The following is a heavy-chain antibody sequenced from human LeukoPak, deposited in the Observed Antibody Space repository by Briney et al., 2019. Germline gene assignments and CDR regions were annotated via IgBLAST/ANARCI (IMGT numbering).Heavy chain of an antibody. CDR3: ARDKGIYDSSGYTFDY. V-gene: IGHV4-59*01. Sequence: PSETLSLTCTVSGGSISSYYWSWIRQPPGKGLEWIGYLYYSGSTNYNPSLKSRVTISVDTSKNQFSLKLSSVTAADTAVYYCARDKGIYDSSGYTFDYWGQGTLVTVSS. J-gene: IGHJ4*02. CDR2: LYYSGST. CDR1: GGSISSYY. D-gene: IGHD3-22*01.